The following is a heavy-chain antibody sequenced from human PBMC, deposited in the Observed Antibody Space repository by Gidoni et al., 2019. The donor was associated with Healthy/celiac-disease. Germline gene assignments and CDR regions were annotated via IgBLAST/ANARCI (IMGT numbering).Heavy chain of an antibody. CDR2: INHSGST. CDR1: GGSFSGYY. CDR3: ARVSGTAAVPHYYYYYGMDV. V-gene: IGHV4-34*01. D-gene: IGHD6-13*01. J-gene: IGHJ6*02. Sequence: QLQLQQWGAGLLKPSETLSLTCAVYGGSFSGYYWSWIRQPPGKGLEWIGEINHSGSTNYNPSLKSRVTISVDTSKNQFSLKLSSVTAADTAVYYCARVSGTAAVPHYYYYYGMDVWGQGTTVTVSS.